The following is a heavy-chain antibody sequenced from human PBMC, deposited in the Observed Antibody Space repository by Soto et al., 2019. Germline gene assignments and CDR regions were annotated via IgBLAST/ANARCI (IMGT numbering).Heavy chain of an antibody. CDR1: GFTFSSYG. J-gene: IGHJ4*02. D-gene: IGHD2-15*01. V-gene: IGHV3-30*18. CDR2: ISYDGSNK. CDR3: AKRSVSGSYSPFDY. Sequence: GSLRLSCAASGFTFSSYGMHWVRQAPGKGLEWVAVISYDGSNKYYADSVKGRFTISRDNSKNTLYLQMNSLRAEDTAIYYCAKRSVSGSYSPFDYWGQGTLVTVSS.